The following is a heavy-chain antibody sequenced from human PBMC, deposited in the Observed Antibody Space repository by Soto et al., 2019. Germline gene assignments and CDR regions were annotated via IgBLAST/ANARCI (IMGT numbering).Heavy chain of an antibody. CDR1: GFTFSSYA. V-gene: IGHV3-23*01. CDR3: AKGRYYYDSSDYYPNDAFDI. Sequence: EVQLLESGGGLVQPGGSLRLSCAASGFTFSSYAMSWVRQAPGKGLEWVSAISGSGGSTYYADSVKGRFTISRDNSKNTLYLQMNSLRAEDTAVYYCAKGRYYYDSSDYYPNDAFDIWGQGTMVTVSS. CDR2: ISGSGGST. D-gene: IGHD3-22*01. J-gene: IGHJ3*02.